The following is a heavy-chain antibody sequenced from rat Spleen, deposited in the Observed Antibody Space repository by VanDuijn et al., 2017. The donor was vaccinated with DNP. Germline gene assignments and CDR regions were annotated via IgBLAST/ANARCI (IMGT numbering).Heavy chain of an antibody. CDR3: ATETTVAPY. D-gene: IGHD1-3*01. Sequence: EVQLVESGGGLVQPGRSMKLSCAASGFTFSNYDMAWVRQAPKKGLEWVATISYDGSSTNYRDSVKGRFTIAKDNAKSTLYLQMDSLRSEDTATYYCATETTVAPYWGQGVMVTVSS. CDR2: ISYDGSST. V-gene: IGHV5-7*01. J-gene: IGHJ2*01. CDR1: GFTFSNYD.